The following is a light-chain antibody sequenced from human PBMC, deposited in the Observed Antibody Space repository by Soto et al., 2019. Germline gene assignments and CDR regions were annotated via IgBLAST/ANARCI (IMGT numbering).Light chain of an antibody. CDR1: SSNIGAGND. CDR2: ANS. CDR3: QSYDSSLGGYV. J-gene: IGLJ1*01. V-gene: IGLV1-40*01. Sequence: QSVLTQPPSVSGAPGQRVTISCTGSSSNIGAGNDVNWYQQLPGTAPKLLIYANSNRPSGVPDRVSGSKSGTTASLAITGLQAEDEADCYCQSYDSSLGGYVFGTGTKLTVL.